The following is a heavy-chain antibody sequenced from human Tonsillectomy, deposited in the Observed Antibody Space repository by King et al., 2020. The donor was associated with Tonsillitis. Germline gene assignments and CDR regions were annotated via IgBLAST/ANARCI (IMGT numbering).Heavy chain of an antibody. CDR3: ARGRVVVDNNGFDP. V-gene: IGHV3-74*01. Sequence: VQLVESGGGLVQPGGSLRLSCAASGFTFSTYWMHWVRQAPGKGMVGVSRINSDGSSTSYADSVKGRFTISRDNAKNTLYLQMNSLRAEDTAVYYCARGRVVVDNNGFDPWGQGTLVTVSS. D-gene: IGHD3-22*01. CDR2: INSDGSST. CDR1: GFTFSTYW. J-gene: IGHJ5*02.